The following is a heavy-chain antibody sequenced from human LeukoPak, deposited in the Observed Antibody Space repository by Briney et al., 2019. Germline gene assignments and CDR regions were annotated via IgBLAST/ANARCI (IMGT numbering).Heavy chain of an antibody. D-gene: IGHD2-2*01. CDR1: GYTFTSYG. V-gene: IGHV1-18*01. J-gene: IGHJ5*02. CDR2: ISAYNGNT. CDR3: ARGYCSSTSCLISWFDP. Sequence: ASVKVSCEASGYTFTSYGISWVRQAPGQGLEWMGWISAYNGNTNYAQKLQGRVTMTTDTSTSTAYMELRSLRSDDTAVYYCARGYCSSTSCLISWFDPWGQGTLVTVSS.